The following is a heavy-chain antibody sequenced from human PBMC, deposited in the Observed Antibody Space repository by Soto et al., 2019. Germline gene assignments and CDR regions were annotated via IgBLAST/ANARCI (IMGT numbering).Heavy chain of an antibody. CDR3: ARGLTYYYGSGPRPIWGYGMDV. Sequence: QVQLVESGGGVVQPGRSLRLSCAASGFTFSSYAMHWVRQAPGKGLEWVAVISYDGSNKYYADSVKGRFTISRDNSKNTLYLQMNSLRAEDTAVYYCARGLTYYYGSGPRPIWGYGMDVWGQGTTVTVSS. V-gene: IGHV3-30-3*01. D-gene: IGHD3-10*01. J-gene: IGHJ6*02. CDR2: ISYDGSNK. CDR1: GFTFSSYA.